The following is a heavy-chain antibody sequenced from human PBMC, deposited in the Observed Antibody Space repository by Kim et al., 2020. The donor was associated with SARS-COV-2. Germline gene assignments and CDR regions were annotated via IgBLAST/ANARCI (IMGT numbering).Heavy chain of an antibody. J-gene: IGHJ3*02. CDR1: GGSISSSSYY. Sequence: SETLSLTCTVSGGSISSSSYYWGWIRQPPGKGLEWIGSIYYSGSTYYNPSLKSRVTISVDTSKNQFSLKLSSVTAADTAVYYCARQAAREYSSVSDSDAFDIWGQGTMVTVSS. CDR2: IYYSGST. CDR3: ARQAAREYSSVSDSDAFDI. D-gene: IGHD6-6*01. V-gene: IGHV4-39*01.